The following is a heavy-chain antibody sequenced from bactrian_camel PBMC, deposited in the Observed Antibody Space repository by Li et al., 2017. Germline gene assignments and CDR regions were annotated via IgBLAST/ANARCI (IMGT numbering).Heavy chain of an antibody. CDR1: GATQDIGC. CDR2: IDSDGIT. Sequence: HVQLVESGGESVQAGGSLRLSCVASGATQDIGCMGWFRQVPGLEREGIGSIDSDGITTYADSLKARFTISRDNAKSTLYLQMNNLKPEDTAMYYCAADRALDDVCYVGSLYTDLAYWGQGTQVTVS. CDR3: AADRALDDVCYVGSLYTDLAY. J-gene: IGHJ4*01. D-gene: IGHD3*01. V-gene: IGHV3S53*01.